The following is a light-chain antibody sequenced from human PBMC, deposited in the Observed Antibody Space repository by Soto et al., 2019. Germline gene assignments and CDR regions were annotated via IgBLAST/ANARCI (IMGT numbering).Light chain of an antibody. CDR1: SSDVGAYNY. Sequence: QSALTQPASVSGSPGQSITISCTGTSSDVGAYNYVSWYQHHPGKAPKLVIYDVSNRPSGVSNRFSGSKSGNTASLTISGLQAEDEADYYCNSFTTSSTLVFGGGTKLTVL. CDR3: NSFTTSSTLV. V-gene: IGLV2-14*03. J-gene: IGLJ2*01. CDR2: DVS.